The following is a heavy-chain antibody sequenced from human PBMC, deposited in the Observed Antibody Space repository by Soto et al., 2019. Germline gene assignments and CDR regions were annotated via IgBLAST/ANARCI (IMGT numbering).Heavy chain of an antibody. CDR3: GRTQVAAPATP. V-gene: IGHV3-66*01. CDR2: VYSGGST. D-gene: IGHD6-13*01. Sequence: GGSLRLSCAASGFTVSSNYMSWVRQAPGKGLEWVSLVYSGGSTYYADSVKGRFTISRDNSKNTLFLQMNSLRAEDTAIYYCGRTQVAAPATPWGQGTLVTVS. J-gene: IGHJ5*02. CDR1: GFTVSSNY.